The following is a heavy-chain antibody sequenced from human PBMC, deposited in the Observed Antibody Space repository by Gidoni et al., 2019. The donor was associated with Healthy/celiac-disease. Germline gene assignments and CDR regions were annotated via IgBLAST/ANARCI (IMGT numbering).Heavy chain of an antibody. CDR2: ISSSSSTI. Sequence: EVQLVESGGGLVQPVGSLRLSWAASGFTFSSYSMHWVRQAPGKGLEWVSYISSSSSTIYYADSVKGRFTISRDNAKNSLYLQMNSLRAEDTAVYYCAREPKHLPYYDSSGYDDAFDIWGQGTMVTVSS. CDR1: GFTFSSYS. V-gene: IGHV3-48*01. CDR3: AREPKHLPYYDSSGYDDAFDI. J-gene: IGHJ3*02. D-gene: IGHD3-22*01.